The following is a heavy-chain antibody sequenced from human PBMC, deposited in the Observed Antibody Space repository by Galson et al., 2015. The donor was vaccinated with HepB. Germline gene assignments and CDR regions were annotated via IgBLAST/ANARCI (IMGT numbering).Heavy chain of an antibody. J-gene: IGHJ3*02. V-gene: IGHV1-69*04. D-gene: IGHD6-6*01. CDR2: IIPILGIA. Sequence: SVKVSCKASGGTFSSYAISWVRQAPGQGLEWMGRIIPILGIANYAQKFQGRVTITADKSTSTAYMELSSLRSEDTAVYYCASVEYSSSPSAFDIWGQGTIVTVSS. CDR1: GGTFSSYA. CDR3: ASVEYSSSPSAFDI.